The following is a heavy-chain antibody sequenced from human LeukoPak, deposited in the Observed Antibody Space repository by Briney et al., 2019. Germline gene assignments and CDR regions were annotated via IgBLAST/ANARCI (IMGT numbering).Heavy chain of an antibody. Sequence: GGSLRLSCAASGFTFSSYSMNWVRQAPGKGLEWVSSISSSSSYIYYADSVKGRFTISRDNAKNSLYLQMNSLRAEDTAVYYCARDPIQLWPEKGFDYWGQGTLVTVSS. CDR1: GFTFSSYS. D-gene: IGHD5-18*01. V-gene: IGHV3-21*01. CDR3: ARDPIQLWPEKGFDY. CDR2: ISSSSSYI. J-gene: IGHJ4*02.